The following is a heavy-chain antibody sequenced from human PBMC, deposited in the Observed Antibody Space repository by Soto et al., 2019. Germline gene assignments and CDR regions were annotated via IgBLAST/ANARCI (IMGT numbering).Heavy chain of an antibody. CDR2: ISGSSTST. D-gene: IGHD3-10*01. J-gene: IGHJ4*02. V-gene: IGHV3-23*01. CDR3: AKDPSSGFAMENYFDY. Sequence: EVQLSGSGGGLVQPGGSLRLSCAASGFTFSSYAMSWVRQAPGKGLEWVSAISGSSTSTYYADSVKGRFTISRDNSKNSLYLKMNSLRAEDTAVYYCAKDPSSGFAMENYFDYWGQATLVTVSS. CDR1: GFTFSSYA.